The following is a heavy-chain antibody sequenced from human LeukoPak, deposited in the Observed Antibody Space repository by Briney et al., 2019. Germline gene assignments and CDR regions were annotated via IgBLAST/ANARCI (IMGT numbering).Heavy chain of an antibody. CDR1: GGTFSSYA. Sequence: GASVKVSCKASGGTFSSYAISWVRQAPGQGLEWMGGIIPIFGTANYAQKFQGRVTITTDESTSTAYMELSSLRSEDTAVYYCARGLPKTGGHDYGGNSEYYYYYMDVWGKGTTVTVSS. J-gene: IGHJ6*03. CDR3: ARGLPKTGGHDYGGNSEYYYYYMDV. D-gene: IGHD4-23*01. V-gene: IGHV1-69*05. CDR2: IIPIFGTA.